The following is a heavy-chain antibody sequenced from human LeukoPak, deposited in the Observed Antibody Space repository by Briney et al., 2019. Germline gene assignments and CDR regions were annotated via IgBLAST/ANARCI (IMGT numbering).Heavy chain of an antibody. CDR3: ARVSYYDFWSGYPTDY. J-gene: IGHJ4*02. V-gene: IGHV3-74*01. CDR1: GFTFTNYW. CDR2: INSDGSST. D-gene: IGHD3-3*01. Sequence: GGSLKLSCAVSGFTFTNYWMHWVRQAPGKGLVWVSRINSDGSSTSYADSVKGRFTISRDNAKNTLYLQMNSLRAEDTAVYYCARVSYYDFWSGYPTDYWGQGTLVTVSS.